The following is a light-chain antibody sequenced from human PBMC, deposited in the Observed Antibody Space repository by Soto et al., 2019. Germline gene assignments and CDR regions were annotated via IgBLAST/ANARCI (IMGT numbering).Light chain of an antibody. CDR3: QTWGTDVV. V-gene: IGLV4-69*01. Sequence: QLVLTQSPSASASLGASVKLTCTLSSGHSSYAIAWHQQQPETGPRYLMKLNSDGSHSKGDGIPDRFSGSSSGAARYLTISSLQYEDESYYYCQTWGTDVVFGGGTKLTVL. CDR1: SGHSSYA. CDR2: LNSDGSH. J-gene: IGLJ2*01.